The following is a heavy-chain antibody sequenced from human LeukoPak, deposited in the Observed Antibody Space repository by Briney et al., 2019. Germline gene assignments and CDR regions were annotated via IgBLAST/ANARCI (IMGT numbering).Heavy chain of an antibody. D-gene: IGHD3-22*01. CDR2: IYYSGST. Sequence: SETLSLTCTVSGGSISSYYWSWIRQPPGEGLEWIGYIYYSGSTNYNPSLKSRVTISVDTSKNQFSLKLSSVTAADTAVYYCARGRYYYDSSASSGLFDYWGQGTLVTVSS. CDR1: GGSISSYY. J-gene: IGHJ4*02. CDR3: ARGRYYYDSSASSGLFDY. V-gene: IGHV4-59*01.